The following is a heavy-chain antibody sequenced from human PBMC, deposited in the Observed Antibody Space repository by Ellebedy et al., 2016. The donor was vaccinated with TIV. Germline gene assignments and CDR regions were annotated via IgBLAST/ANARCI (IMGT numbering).Heavy chain of an antibody. D-gene: IGHD2-2*02. CDR2: INSDGSRT. CDR1: DFTFSRSW. V-gene: IGHV3-74*01. J-gene: IGHJ4*02. Sequence: GESLKISCVASDFTFSRSWMHWVRQAPGKGLVWVSLINSDGSRTTYADSVKGRFTISRDNSKNTLLLQMNSLRAEDTAIYYGAGDFHLTGGSFLYVDYWGQGTLVTVSS. CDR3: AGDFHLTGGSFLYVDY.